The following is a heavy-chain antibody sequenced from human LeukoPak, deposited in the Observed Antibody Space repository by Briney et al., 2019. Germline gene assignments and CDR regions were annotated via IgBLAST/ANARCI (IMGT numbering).Heavy chain of an antibody. D-gene: IGHD3-9*01. J-gene: IGHJ4*02. CDR1: GGSFSGYY. V-gene: IGHV4-34*01. Sequence: SETLSLTCAVYGGSFSGYYWSWIRQPPGKGLEWIGSIYYSGSTYYNPSLKSRVTISVDTSKNQFSLKLSSVTAADTAVYYCASRLDILTGYCLPDYWGQGTLVTVSS. CDR2: IYYSGST. CDR3: ASRLDILTGYCLPDY.